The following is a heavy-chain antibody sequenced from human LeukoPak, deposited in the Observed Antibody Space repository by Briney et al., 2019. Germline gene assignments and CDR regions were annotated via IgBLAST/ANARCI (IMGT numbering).Heavy chain of an antibody. D-gene: IGHD4-23*01. J-gene: IGHJ3*02. CDR2: IYYSGST. V-gene: IGHV4-59*01. Sequence: PSETLSLTCTVSGGSISSYCWSWIRQPPGKGLEWIGYIYYSGSTNYNPSLKSRVTISVDTSKNQFSLKLSSVTAADTAVYYCARATTVVTPSSRRAFDIWCQGTMVTVSS. CDR3: ARATTVVTPSSRRAFDI. CDR1: GGSISSYC.